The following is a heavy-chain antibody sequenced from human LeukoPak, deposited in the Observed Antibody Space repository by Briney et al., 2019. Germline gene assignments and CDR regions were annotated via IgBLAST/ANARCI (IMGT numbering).Heavy chain of an antibody. V-gene: IGHV1-46*01. Sequence: GASVKVSCKASGYTFTSYYMHWVRQAPGQGLEWMGIINPSGGSTSYAQKFQGRVTMTRDTSTSTVYMELSSLRSEDTAIYYFARLSQEGYSRASYRLPTGYFDNWGQGTLVTVSS. D-gene: IGHD6-19*01. CDR2: INPSGGST. CDR1: GYTFTSYY. CDR3: ARLSQEGYSRASYRLPTGYFDN. J-gene: IGHJ4*02.